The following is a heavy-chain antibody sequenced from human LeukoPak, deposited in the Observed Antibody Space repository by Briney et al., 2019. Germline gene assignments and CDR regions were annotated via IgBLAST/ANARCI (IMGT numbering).Heavy chain of an antibody. CDR3: ASSPQWSWYPFDY. J-gene: IGHJ4*02. CDR2: IYYSGST. Sequence: SETLSLTCTVSGGSISSGDYYWSWIRQPPGKGLEWIGYIYYSGSTYYNPSLKSRVTISVDTSKNQFSLKLSSVTAADTAVYYCASSPQWSWYPFDYWGQGTLVTVSS. CDR1: GGSISSGDYY. V-gene: IGHV4-30-4*02. D-gene: IGHD6-13*01.